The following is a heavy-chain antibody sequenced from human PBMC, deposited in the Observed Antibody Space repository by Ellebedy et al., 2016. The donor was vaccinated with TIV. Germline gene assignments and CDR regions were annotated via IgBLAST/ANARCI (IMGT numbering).Heavy chain of an antibody. CDR3: AKDIADTVTMIGDGSYFDY. D-gene: IGHD3-10*02. Sequence: GGSLRLXXAASGFTFDDYAMHWVRQAPGKGLEWVSGISWNSGSIGYADSVKGRFTISRDNAKNSLYLQMNSLRAEDTALYYCAKDIADTVTMIGDGSYFDYWGQGTLVTVSS. CDR1: GFTFDDYA. CDR2: ISWNSGSI. J-gene: IGHJ4*02. V-gene: IGHV3-9*01.